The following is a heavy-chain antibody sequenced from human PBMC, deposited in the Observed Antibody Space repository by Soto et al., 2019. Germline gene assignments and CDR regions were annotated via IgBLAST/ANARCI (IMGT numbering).Heavy chain of an antibody. CDR1: SVSNAW. CDR2: IKSKTDGGTT. J-gene: IGHJ4*02. V-gene: IGHV3-15*07. Sequence: SVSNAWMNWVRKAPGKGLEWVGRIKSKTDGGTTDYAAPVKGRFTISRDDSKNTLYLQMNSLKTEDTAVYYCTTDVMGGDCYFGDYWGQGTLVTVSS. D-gene: IGHD2-21*02. CDR3: TTDVMGGDCYFGDY.